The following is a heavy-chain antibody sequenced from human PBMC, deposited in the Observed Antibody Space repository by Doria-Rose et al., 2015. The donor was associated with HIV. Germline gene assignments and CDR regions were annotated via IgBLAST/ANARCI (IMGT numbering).Heavy chain of an antibody. V-gene: IGHV4-59*01. D-gene: IGHD1-26*01. CDR1: GDSISHYY. Sequence: QVQLQESGPGLVKPSETLSLTCSVSGDSISHYYWSWIRQPPGKGLEYIGDIFYTGSTNYSPSLKSRVSMSIDTSKNKFSLRLSSVTAADTAVYCCARVLSGTYDYWGRGTLVTVSS. CDR2: IFYTGST. CDR3: ARVLSGTYDY. J-gene: IGHJ4*02.